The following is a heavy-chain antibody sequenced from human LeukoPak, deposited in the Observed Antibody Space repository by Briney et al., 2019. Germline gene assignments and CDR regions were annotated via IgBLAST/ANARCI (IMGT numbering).Heavy chain of an antibody. CDR3: ARFIGSYDYYGMDV. CDR1: GYTFTSYD. CDR2: MNPNSGNT. D-gene: IGHD3-16*02. V-gene: IGHV1-8*01. Sequence: ASVKVSCKASGYTFTSYDINWVRQATGQGLEWMGWMNPNSGNTGYAQKFQGRVTMTRNTSISTAYMELSSLRSEDTAVYYCARFIGSYDYYGMDVWGQGTTVTVSS. J-gene: IGHJ6*02.